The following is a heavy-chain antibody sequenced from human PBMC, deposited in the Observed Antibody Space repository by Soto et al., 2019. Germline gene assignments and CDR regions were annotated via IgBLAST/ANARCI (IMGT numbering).Heavy chain of an antibody. J-gene: IGHJ3*02. D-gene: IGHD4-17*01. V-gene: IGHV3-21*01. Sequence: GGSLRLSCAASGFTFSSYSMNWVRQAPGKGLEWVSSISSSSSYIYYADSVKGRFTISRDNAKNSLYLQMNSLRAEDTVVYYCASYQNGDYVEYAFDIWGQGTMVTVSS. CDR3: ASYQNGDYVEYAFDI. CDR2: ISSSSSYI. CDR1: GFTFSSYS.